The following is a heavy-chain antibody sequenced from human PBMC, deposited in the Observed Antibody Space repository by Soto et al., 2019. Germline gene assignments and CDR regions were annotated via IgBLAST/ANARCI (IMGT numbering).Heavy chain of an antibody. CDR1: GGSISSYY. J-gene: IGHJ6*04. V-gene: IGHV4-59*01. CDR2: SYYSGST. Sequence: QVQLQESGPGLVKPSETLSLTCTVSGGSISSYYWSWIRQPPGKGLEWIGYSYYSGSTNYNPSLTSRVTISVDTSKNQFSLKLSSVTAADTAVYYCASRSVYGDSPRVMDVWGKGTTVTVSS. D-gene: IGHD4-17*01. CDR3: ASRSVYGDSPRVMDV.